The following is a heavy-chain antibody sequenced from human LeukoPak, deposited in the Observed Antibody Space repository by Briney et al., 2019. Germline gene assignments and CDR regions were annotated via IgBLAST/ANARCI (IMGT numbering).Heavy chain of an antibody. D-gene: IGHD3-3*01. Sequence: GGSLRLSCSASGFTSGQCPMIWVRQAAGKGLEWVAFIRSKTYGGTTEYAASVKGRFAISRDDSTNIVYLEMFSLKTEDTGLYYCSTGDDSWKWSYFFEHWGQGTLVTVSS. J-gene: IGHJ4*01. CDR1: GFTSGQCP. V-gene: IGHV3-49*02. CDR3: STGDDSWKWSYFFEH. CDR2: IRSKTYGGTT.